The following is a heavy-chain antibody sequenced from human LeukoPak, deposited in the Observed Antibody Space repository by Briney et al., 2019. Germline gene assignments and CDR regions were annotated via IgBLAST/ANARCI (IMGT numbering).Heavy chain of an antibody. V-gene: IGHV1-69*05. Sequence: SVKVSCKASGYTFTSYGINWVRQAPGQGLEWMGGIIPIFGTANYAQKFQGRVTITTDESTSTAYMELSSLRSEDTAVYYCARARLAGAFDIWGQGTMVTVSS. CDR2: IIPIFGTA. CDR1: GYTFTSYG. J-gene: IGHJ3*02. CDR3: ARARLAGAFDI.